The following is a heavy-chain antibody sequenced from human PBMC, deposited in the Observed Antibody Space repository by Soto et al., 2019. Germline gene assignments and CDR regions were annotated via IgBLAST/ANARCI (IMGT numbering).Heavy chain of an antibody. CDR3: VRHATDRHGNAEDWYFDL. D-gene: IGHD2-15*01. V-gene: IGHV4-59*08. J-gene: IGHJ2*01. Sequence: QVQLQESGPGLVRPSETLSLTCTVSAASISSYYWTWIRQPPGKGLEWIGHMYNSEDTKYNPSLKSRVTMSVDTSKNQFSLKLRSVTAADTAIYYCVRHATDRHGNAEDWYFDLWGRGTLGTVSS. CDR1: AASISSYY. CDR2: MYNSEDT.